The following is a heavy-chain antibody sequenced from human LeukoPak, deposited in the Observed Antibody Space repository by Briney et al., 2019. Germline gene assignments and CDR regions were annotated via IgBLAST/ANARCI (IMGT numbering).Heavy chain of an antibody. CDR3: ARGGSSWYGLYYGMDV. V-gene: IGHV4-61*08. CDR1: GGSISSGDYY. D-gene: IGHD6-13*01. J-gene: IGHJ6*02. CDR2: IYYSGST. Sequence: PSETLSLTCTVSGGSISSGDYYWSWIRQPPGKGLEWIGYIYYSGSTNYNPSLKSRVTISVDTSKNQFSLKLSSVTAADTAVYYCARGGSSWYGLYYGMDVWGQGTTVTVSS.